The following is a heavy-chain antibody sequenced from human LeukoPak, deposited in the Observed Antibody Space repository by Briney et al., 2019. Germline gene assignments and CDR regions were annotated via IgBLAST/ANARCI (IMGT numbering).Heavy chain of an antibody. CDR3: ARRGHCTNGVCYSNYYYYMDA. J-gene: IGHJ6*03. Sequence: GESLKISCKGSGYSFTSYWIGWVRQMPGKGLEWMGIIYPDDSDTRYSPSFEGQVIISVDKSISTAYLQWSSLKASDTATYYCARRGHCTNGVCYSNYYYYMDAWGKGTTVTVSS. D-gene: IGHD2-8*01. CDR2: IYPDDSDT. CDR1: GYSFTSYW. V-gene: IGHV5-51*01.